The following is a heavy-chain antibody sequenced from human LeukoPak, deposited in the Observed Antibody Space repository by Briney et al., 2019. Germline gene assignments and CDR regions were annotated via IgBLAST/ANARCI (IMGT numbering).Heavy chain of an antibody. CDR2: INPNGGRI. J-gene: IGHJ4*02. V-gene: IGHV1-2*02. Sequence: GASVKVSSTASGYTFIGYFIHWVRHAPGQGLEWMGWINPNGGRINYAQKFQGRVTMTRDTSISTAYMELSRLRSDDSAVYYCARDQRLVAGTFYFDYWGQGTLVTVSS. CDR1: GYTFIGYF. CDR3: ARDQRLVAGTFYFDY. D-gene: IGHD6-19*01.